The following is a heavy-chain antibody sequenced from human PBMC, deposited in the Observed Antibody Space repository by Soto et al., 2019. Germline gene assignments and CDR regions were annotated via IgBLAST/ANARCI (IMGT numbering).Heavy chain of an antibody. D-gene: IGHD2-15*01. CDR2: ISGYSGDT. J-gene: IGHJ4*02. CDR3: ARELGYCSGGNCYPFDY. V-gene: IGHV1-18*01. CDR1: GYTFMSYG. Sequence: QVQLVQSGAEVKEPGASVKISCKTSGYTFMSYGMSWLRQAPGQGPAWMGWISGYSGDTNYAQRSQGRVNLTTDASTSTGYLELRSLRSDDTAVYYCARELGYCSGGNCYPFDYWGQGTLVTVSS.